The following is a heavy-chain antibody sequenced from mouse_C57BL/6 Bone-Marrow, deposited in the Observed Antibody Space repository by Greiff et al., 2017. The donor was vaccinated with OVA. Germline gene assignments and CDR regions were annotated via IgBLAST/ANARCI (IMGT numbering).Heavy chain of an antibody. V-gene: IGHV1-82*01. CDR2: IYPGDGDT. J-gene: IGHJ1*03. CDR3: ARFIYYDRYFDV. Sequence: VKLQESGPELVKPGASVKISCKASGYAFSSSWMNWVKQRPGKGLEWIGRIYPGDGDTNYNGKFKGKATLTADKSSSTAYMQLSSLTSEDSAVYFCARFIYYDRYFDVWGTGTTVTVSS. D-gene: IGHD2-4*01. CDR1: GYAFSSSW.